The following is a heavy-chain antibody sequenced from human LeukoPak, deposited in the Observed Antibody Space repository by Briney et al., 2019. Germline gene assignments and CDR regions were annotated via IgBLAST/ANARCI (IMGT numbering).Heavy chain of an antibody. V-gene: IGHV1-69*01. CDR1: GGTFSSYA. D-gene: IGHD5-12*01. CDR2: IIPIFGTA. Sequence: ASVKVSCKASGGTFSSYAISWVRQAPGQGLEWMGGIIPIFGTANYAQKFQGRVTITADEPTSTAYMELSSLRSEDTAVYYCASSGYDHLDYYYYGMDVWGQGTTVTVSS. CDR3: ASSGYDHLDYYYYGMDV. J-gene: IGHJ6*02.